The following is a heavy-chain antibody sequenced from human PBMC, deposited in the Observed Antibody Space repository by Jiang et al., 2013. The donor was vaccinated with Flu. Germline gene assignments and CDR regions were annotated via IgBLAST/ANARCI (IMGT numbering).Heavy chain of an antibody. V-gene: IGHV3-13*05. Sequence: QLVDGLGEGLGTGLGGPVRLSCAASGFTFSSYDMHWVRQATGKGLEWVSAIGTAGDPYYPGSVKGRFTISRENAKNSLYLQMNSLRAGDTAVYYCARADYNDAFDIWGQGTMVTVSS. CDR3: ARADYNDAFDI. CDR1: GFTFSSYD. CDR2: IGTAGDP. J-gene: IGHJ3*02. D-gene: IGHD4-11*01.